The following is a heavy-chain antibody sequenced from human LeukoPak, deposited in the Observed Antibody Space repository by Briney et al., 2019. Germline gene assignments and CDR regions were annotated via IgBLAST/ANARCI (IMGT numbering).Heavy chain of an antibody. J-gene: IGHJ4*02. CDR2: INASGRT. D-gene: IGHD4-17*01. Sequence: KASETLSLTCTVSGGSINNYYWSWIRQPAGKGLEWIGRINASGRTNYNPSLKSRVTMSVDTSKNQFSLKVNSVTAADTAVYYCAREYGDFDYWGQGTLVTVSS. V-gene: IGHV4-4*07. CDR1: GGSINNYY. CDR3: AREYGDFDY.